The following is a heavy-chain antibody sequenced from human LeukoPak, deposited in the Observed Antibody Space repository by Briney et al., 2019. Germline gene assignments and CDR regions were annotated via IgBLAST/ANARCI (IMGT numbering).Heavy chain of an antibody. Sequence: GRSLRLSCAASGFTFSSYAMHWVRQAPGKGLEWVAVISYDGSNKYYADSVKGRFTISRDNSKNTLYLQMNSLRAEDTAVYYCARDDWSHIGGDYRQDIDYWGQGTLVTVSS. D-gene: IGHD4-17*01. J-gene: IGHJ4*02. V-gene: IGHV3-30-3*01. CDR1: GFTFSSYA. CDR3: ARDDWSHIGGDYRQDIDY. CDR2: ISYDGSNK.